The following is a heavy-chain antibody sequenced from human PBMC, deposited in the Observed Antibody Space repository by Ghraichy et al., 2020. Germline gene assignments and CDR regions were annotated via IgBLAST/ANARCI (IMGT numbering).Heavy chain of an antibody. V-gene: IGHV4-38-2*01. CDR2: IYHSGST. Sequence: SETLSLTCAVSGYSISSGYYWGWFRQPPGKGLGWIGSIYHSGSTYYNPSLKSRVTISVDTSKNQFSLKLSSVTAADTAVYYCAIGIGYYKADYWGQGTLVTVSS. CDR1: GYSISSGYY. J-gene: IGHJ4*02. CDR3: AIGIGYYKADY. D-gene: IGHD1-26*01.